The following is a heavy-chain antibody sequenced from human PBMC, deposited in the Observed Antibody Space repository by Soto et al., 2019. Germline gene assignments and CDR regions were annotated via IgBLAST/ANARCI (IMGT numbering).Heavy chain of an antibody. J-gene: IGHJ4*02. CDR1: GFTFSNYG. CDR3: AKQGAHNQFDY. Sequence: QVQLVESWGGVVQPGRSLRLSCAASGFTFSNYGMHWVRQAPGKGLSWVAGVSYDGSKIYSADSVKGRFTISRDNSKNTLYVQMNSLTTEDTTVYSCAKQGAHNQFDYWGQGTLVTVSS. V-gene: IGHV3-30*18. D-gene: IGHD1-26*01. CDR2: VSYDGSKI.